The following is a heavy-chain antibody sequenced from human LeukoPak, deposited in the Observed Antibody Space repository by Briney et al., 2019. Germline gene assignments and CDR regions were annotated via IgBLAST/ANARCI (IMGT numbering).Heavy chain of an antibody. J-gene: IGHJ5*01. D-gene: IGHD3-3*01. V-gene: IGHV1-8*01. CDR2: MNPNSGNT. Sequence: ASVKVSCKASGYTFTSYDINWVRQATGQGLEWMGWMNPNSGNTGYAQKFQGRVIMTRNTSISTAYMELSSLRSDVTSWYYDGRAIFGVVGNWFDPWGQETLVTVSS. CDR1: GYTFTSYD. CDR3: GRAIFGVVGNWFDP.